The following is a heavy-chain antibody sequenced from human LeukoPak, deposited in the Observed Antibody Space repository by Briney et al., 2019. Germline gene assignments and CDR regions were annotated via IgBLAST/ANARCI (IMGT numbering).Heavy chain of an antibody. CDR1: GGSFSGYY. Sequence: SETLSLTCAVYGGSFSGYYWSWIRQPPGKGLEWIGEINRSGSTNYNPSLKSRVTISVDTSKNQFSLKLSSVTAADTAVYYCARGRRELRSFDYWGQGTLVTVSS. D-gene: IGHD1-26*01. V-gene: IGHV4-34*01. J-gene: IGHJ4*02. CDR3: ARGRRELRSFDY. CDR2: INRSGST.